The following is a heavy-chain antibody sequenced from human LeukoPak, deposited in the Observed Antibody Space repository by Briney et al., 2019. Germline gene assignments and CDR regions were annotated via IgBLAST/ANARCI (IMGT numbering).Heavy chain of an antibody. J-gene: IGHJ4*02. D-gene: IGHD6-13*01. Sequence: PGGSLRLSCAASGLTFKDYSMTWLRQAPGKGLFWVSGISAGGGSTYYADSVKGRFTISRDNSRNTLYLQMNSLRAEDTAVYYCGKVAAGSQFWGEGTLVTVSS. CDR3: GKVAAGSQF. CDR1: GLTFKDYS. V-gene: IGHV3-23*01. CDR2: ISAGGGST.